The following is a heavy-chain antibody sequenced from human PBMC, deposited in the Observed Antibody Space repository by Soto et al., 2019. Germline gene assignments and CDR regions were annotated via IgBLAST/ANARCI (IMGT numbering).Heavy chain of an antibody. CDR1: GFTFSSRA. CDR2: ISSSSSNI. Sequence: EVQLVESGGGLVQPGGSLRLSCTASGFTFSSRAMNWVRQFPGRGLEWVSYISSSSSNIDYADSVKGRFTVSRDNAKNSLYLQMNTLRDEGTAVYYCASDRSLGSNWYYYLESWGQGTLVTVSS. J-gene: IGHJ4*02. CDR3: ASDRSLGSNWYYYLES. V-gene: IGHV3-48*02. D-gene: IGHD1-20*01.